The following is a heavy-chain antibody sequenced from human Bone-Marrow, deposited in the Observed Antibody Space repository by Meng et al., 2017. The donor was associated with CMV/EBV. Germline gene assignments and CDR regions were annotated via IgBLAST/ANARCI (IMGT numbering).Heavy chain of an antibody. J-gene: IGHJ4*02. D-gene: IGHD5-12*01. CDR1: GYTFTGYY. Sequence: SVKVSCKASGYTFTGYYMHWVRQAPGQGLEWMGGIIPIFGTANYAQKFQGRVTITTDESTSTAYMELSSLRSEDTAVYYCARDAWPSDIVATLIDYWGQGTLVTVSS. CDR2: IIPIFGTA. V-gene: IGHV1-69*05. CDR3: ARDAWPSDIVATLIDY.